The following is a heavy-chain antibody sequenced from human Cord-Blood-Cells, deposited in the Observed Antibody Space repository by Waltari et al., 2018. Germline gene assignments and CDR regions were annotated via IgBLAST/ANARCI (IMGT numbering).Heavy chain of an antibody. Sequence: QVQLQESGPGLVKPSQTLSLTCTVSGGPISRGSYYWLWNRQPAGQGLEWIGYIYTSGSTNYNPSLKSRVTISVDTSKNQFSLKLSSVTAADTAVYYCARDQGGSSSWYDAFDIWGQGTMVTVSS. CDR3: ARDQGGSSSWYDAFDI. CDR2: IYTSGST. J-gene: IGHJ3*02. CDR1: GGPISRGSYY. D-gene: IGHD6-13*01. V-gene: IGHV4-61*09.